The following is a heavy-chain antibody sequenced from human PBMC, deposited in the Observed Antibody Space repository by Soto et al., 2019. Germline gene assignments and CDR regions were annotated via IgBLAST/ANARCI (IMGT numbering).Heavy chain of an antibody. J-gene: IGHJ5*02. D-gene: IGHD5-18*01. CDR2: MNPNSGNT. Sequence: QVQLVQSGAEVKKPGASVKVSCKASGYTFTSYDINWVRQATGQGLEWMGWMNPNSGNTGYAQKFQGRVTMTRNTSISKAYMELSSLRSEDTAVYYCARGLGIQLWFFPLARWFDPWGQGTLVTVSS. CDR1: GYTFTSYD. CDR3: ARGLGIQLWFFPLARWFDP. V-gene: IGHV1-8*01.